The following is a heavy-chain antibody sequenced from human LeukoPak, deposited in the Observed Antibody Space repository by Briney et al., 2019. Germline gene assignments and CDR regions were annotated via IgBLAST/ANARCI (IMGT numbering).Heavy chain of an antibody. V-gene: IGHV4-34*01. Sequence: PSETLSLTCTVSGGSISPYSWSWIRQPPGKGLEWIGEIKHSGGTNYNPSLKSRVTISLDTSKNQFSLILSSVTAADTAVYYCARGMGHSGKSYAGFWGQGALVTVSS. CDR2: IKHSGGT. D-gene: IGHD5-18*01. CDR1: GGSISPYS. J-gene: IGHJ4*02. CDR3: ARGMGHSGKSYAGF.